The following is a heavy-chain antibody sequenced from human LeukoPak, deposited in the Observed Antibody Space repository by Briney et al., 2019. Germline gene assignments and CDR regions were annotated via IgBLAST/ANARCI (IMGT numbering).Heavy chain of an antibody. CDR3: ARDDYGDYVTDY. CDR1: GGSFSDYS. CDR2: IIAILDTA. D-gene: IGHD4-17*01. Sequence: SVKVSCKASGGSFSDYSISWVRQAPGQGLEWMGRIIAILDTAHYAQKFQGRFTITADKSTTTVYMELSSLRSDDTAVYYCARDDYGDYVTDYWGQGTLVTVSS. J-gene: IGHJ4*02. V-gene: IGHV1-69*08.